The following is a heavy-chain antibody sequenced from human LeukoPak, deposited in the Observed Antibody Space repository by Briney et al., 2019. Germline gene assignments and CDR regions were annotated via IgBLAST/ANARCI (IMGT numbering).Heavy chain of an antibody. J-gene: IGHJ4*02. V-gene: IGHV3-53*01. CDR2: IYSGGTT. CDR3: SRGQNQYFDY. D-gene: IGHD2/OR15-2a*01. CDR1: GFTVSSNY. Sequence: PGGSLRLSCAASGFTVSSNYMSWVRQAPGKGLEWVSVIYSGGTTYYADSVKGRFTISRDNSKNTLYLQMNSLRAEDTAVYYCSRGQNQYFDYWGQGTLVTVSS.